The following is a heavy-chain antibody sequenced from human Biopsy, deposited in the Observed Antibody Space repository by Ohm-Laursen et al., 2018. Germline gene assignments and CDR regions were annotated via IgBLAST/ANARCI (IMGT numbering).Heavy chain of an antibody. D-gene: IGHD4-17*01. CDR2: INTSGGST. Sequence: SLRLSCAASGFTFSSYAMTWVRQAPGKGLEWVSVINTSGGSTHYAVSVKGRFTISRDNSKNTLYLRMNSLRAEDTAVYYCAKPADSYGSEFYFDYWGQGTPVTVSS. V-gene: IGHV3-23*01. CDR3: AKPADSYGSEFYFDY. CDR1: GFTFSSYA. J-gene: IGHJ4*02.